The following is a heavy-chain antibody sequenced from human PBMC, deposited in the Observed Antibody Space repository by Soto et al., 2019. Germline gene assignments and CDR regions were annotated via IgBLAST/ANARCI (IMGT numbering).Heavy chain of an antibody. CDR2: INTGGTII. Sequence: ETLSLSCAVSGLSFRSHNMHWVRQAPGKGLEVVAYINTGGTIIYYADSVRGRFTISRDNAKNSLYLQMNSLRDADTAVYYCARLVYSDPLDYWGQGSLVTVSS. CDR1: GLSFRSHN. J-gene: IGHJ4*02. V-gene: IGHV3-48*02. CDR3: ARLVYSDPLDY. D-gene: IGHD1-26*01.